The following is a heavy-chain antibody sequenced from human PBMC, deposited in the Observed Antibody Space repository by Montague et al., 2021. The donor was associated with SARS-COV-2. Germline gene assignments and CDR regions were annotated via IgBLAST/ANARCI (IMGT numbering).Heavy chain of an antibody. Sequence: SETLSLTCSVSGGSISRHYWSWTRQPPGKGLEWIGYIYSSGSTNYNPSLQSRLTMSVDTSKNQFSLKLSSVTAADTAVYYCARVLRSCTNGVCRTYYYYGMDVWGQGTTVTVSS. D-gene: IGHD2-8*01. CDR3: ARVLRSCTNGVCRTYYYYGMDV. V-gene: IGHV4-59*11. CDR1: GGSISRHY. J-gene: IGHJ6*02. CDR2: IYSSGST.